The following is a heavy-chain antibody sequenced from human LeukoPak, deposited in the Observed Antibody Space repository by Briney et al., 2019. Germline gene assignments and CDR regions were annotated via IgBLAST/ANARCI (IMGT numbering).Heavy chain of an antibody. CDR3: ARHIQVTFRVSRLGWFDA. J-gene: IGHJ5*02. V-gene: IGHV4-38-2*02. CDR2: VYHTGST. Sequence: SETLSLTCIVSGYSISSGYYWGWIRQSPGKGLEWIGNVYHTGSTYYNPSLKSQVTISIDTSKNQFSLKLSSVTAADTAVYYCARHIQVTFRVSRLGWFDAWGQGTLVTVSS. D-gene: IGHD3-9*01. CDR1: GYSISSGYY.